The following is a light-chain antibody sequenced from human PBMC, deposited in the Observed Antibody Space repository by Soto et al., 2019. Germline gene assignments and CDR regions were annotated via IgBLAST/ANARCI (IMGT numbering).Light chain of an antibody. J-gene: IGKJ1*01. CDR1: RGIGNA. Sequence: DIQMTQSPSSLSASVGDRVTITCRPSRGIGNALAWYQQKPGTVPKLLIHSASTLQSGVPSRFSGSGSGTDFTLTIGSLQPEDVASYYCQKYDSAPTFGPGTKVDIK. CDR2: SAS. V-gene: IGKV1-27*01. CDR3: QKYDSAPT.